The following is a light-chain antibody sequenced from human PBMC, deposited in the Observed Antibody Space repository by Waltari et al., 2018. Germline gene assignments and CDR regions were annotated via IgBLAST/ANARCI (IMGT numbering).Light chain of an antibody. J-gene: IGLJ3*02. Sequence: YVLSQPPSVSVAPGETASLPCGGKNIGTQSVHWYQVKAGLAPLLVVYDDAVRPSGIPERFSGFNSGNTATLTITGVEGGDEADYFCQVWDSSSDLNWVFGGGTKLTVL. CDR3: QVWDSSSDLNWV. CDR2: DDA. CDR1: NIGTQS. V-gene: IGLV3-21*02.